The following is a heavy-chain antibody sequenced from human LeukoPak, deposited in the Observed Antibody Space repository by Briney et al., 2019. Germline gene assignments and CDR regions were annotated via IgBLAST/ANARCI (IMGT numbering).Heavy chain of an antibody. CDR2: ISSASSTV. J-gene: IGHJ4*02. D-gene: IGHD6-6*01. Sequence: RPGGSLRLSCAASGFSFSNYSMNWVRQAPGKGLEWVSYISSASSTVYYADSVKGRFTMSRDNDRDSLSLQMDSLRAEDTAIYYCARGTSSSARPFDFWGQGTLVTVSS. CDR3: ARGTSSSARPFDF. V-gene: IGHV3-48*01. CDR1: GFSFSNYS.